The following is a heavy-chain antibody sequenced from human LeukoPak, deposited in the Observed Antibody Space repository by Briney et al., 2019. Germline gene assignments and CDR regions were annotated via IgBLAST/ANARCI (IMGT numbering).Heavy chain of an antibody. CDR2: INHSGST. D-gene: IGHD6-13*01. Sequence: SETLSLTCAVYSGSFSIYYWNWIRQPPGKGLEWIGEINHSGSTNYNPSLKSRVTISVDTSKNQFSLKLSSVTAADTAVYYCARLPRTRYSSSWGFDPWGQGTLVTVSS. CDR3: ARLPRTRYSSSWGFDP. V-gene: IGHV4-34*01. CDR1: SGSFSIYY. J-gene: IGHJ5*02.